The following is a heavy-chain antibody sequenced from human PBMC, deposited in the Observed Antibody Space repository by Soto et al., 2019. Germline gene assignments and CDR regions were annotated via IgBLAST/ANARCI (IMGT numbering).Heavy chain of an antibody. CDR1: GFTFSSYP. CDR3: AKESGYDSGTYYYYGMDV. V-gene: IGHV3-23*01. D-gene: IGHD5-12*01. J-gene: IGHJ6*02. Sequence: XXSLSLACAASGFTFSSYPMGWVLQAPGKGLEWVSGISGSGISTHYADSVKGRFTISRDNSKNTLYLQMNSLRAEDKAVYYCAKESGYDSGTYYYYGMDVWGQGTTVTAP. CDR2: ISGSGIST.